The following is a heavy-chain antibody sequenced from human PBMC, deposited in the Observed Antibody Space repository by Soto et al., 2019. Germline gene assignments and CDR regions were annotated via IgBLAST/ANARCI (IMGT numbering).Heavy chain of an antibody. Sequence: PGGSLRLSCAASGFTLSAHSMNWVRQPPGKGLEWVSSISTSSTYIHYADSVKGRFTISRDNAKNSLFLQMNSLTAEETAVYYCARETPLDADYGGNPFSDFWGQGTLVTVSS. CDR2: ISTSSTYI. V-gene: IGHV3-21*01. D-gene: IGHD4-17*01. CDR1: GFTLSAHS. J-gene: IGHJ4*02. CDR3: ARETPLDADYGGNPFSDF.